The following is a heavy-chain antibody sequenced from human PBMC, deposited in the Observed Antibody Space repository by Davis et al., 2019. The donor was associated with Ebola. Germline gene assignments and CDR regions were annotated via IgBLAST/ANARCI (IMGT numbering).Heavy chain of an antibody. D-gene: IGHD7-27*01. Sequence: SVKVSCKASGGTFSSYAISWVRQAPGQGLEWMGGIIPIFGTANYAQKFQGRVTITADKSTSTAYMELSSLRSEDTAVYYCARDHHGLGLWSYFDYWGQGTLVTVSS. CDR3: ARDHHGLGLWSYFDY. CDR2: IIPIFGTA. CDR1: GGTFSSYA. V-gene: IGHV1-69*06. J-gene: IGHJ4*02.